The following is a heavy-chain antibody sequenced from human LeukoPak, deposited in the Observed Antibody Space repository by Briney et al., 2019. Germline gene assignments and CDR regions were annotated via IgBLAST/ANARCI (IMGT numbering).Heavy chain of an antibody. CDR1: SGSISNYY. CDR3: ARGVTGGWYGDFQH. Sequence: SETLSLTCSVSSGSISNYYWSWLRQPPGKGLEWIGYIYYSGSTNYNPSLKSRVTISVDTSKNQFSLKLSSVTAADTAVYYCARGVTGGWYGDFQHWGQGTLVTVSS. J-gene: IGHJ1*01. D-gene: IGHD6-19*01. V-gene: IGHV4-59*01. CDR2: IYYSGST.